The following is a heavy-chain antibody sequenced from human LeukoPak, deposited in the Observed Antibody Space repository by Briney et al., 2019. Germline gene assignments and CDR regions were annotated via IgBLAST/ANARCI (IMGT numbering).Heavy chain of an antibody. Sequence: GGSLRLSCAASGFSFGSYVMHWVRQAPGKGLEWVAKIKQDGSEEYYVDSLKGRFTISRDNAKNSLFLQMNSLRVEDTAIYYCARGGSYPGCWGEGTLVTVSS. CDR3: ARGGSYPGC. V-gene: IGHV3-7*03. CDR1: GFSFGSYV. CDR2: IKQDGSEE. D-gene: IGHD1-26*01. J-gene: IGHJ4*02.